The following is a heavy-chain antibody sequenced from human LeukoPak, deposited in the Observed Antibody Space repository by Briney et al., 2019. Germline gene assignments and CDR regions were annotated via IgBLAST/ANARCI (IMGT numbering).Heavy chain of an antibody. CDR2: VNLQGST. V-gene: IGHV4-4*02. J-gene: IGHJ6*02. Sequence: SETLSLTCDVSGGSITQTNYWTWVRQPPGKGLEWIGEVNLQGSTNYNPSLMGRVAISVDTSENHVSLQLTSVTAADTAVYYCASLIRQGHYAMDVWGQGTMVTVSS. CDR3: ASLIRQGHYAMDV. CDR1: GGSITQTNY.